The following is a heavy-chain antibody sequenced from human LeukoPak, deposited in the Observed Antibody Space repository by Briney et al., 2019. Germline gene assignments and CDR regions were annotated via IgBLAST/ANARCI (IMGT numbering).Heavy chain of an antibody. J-gene: IGHJ4*02. D-gene: IGHD3-3*01. Sequence: GGSLRLSCAASGFTFSSYSMNWVRQAPGKGLEWVSSISSSSSYIYYADSVKGRFTISRDNAKNSLYLQMNSLRAEDTAVYYCARVSRRWIGAFGYWGQGTLVTVSS. CDR1: GFTFSSYS. V-gene: IGHV3-21*01. CDR2: ISSSSSYI. CDR3: ARVSRRWIGAFGY.